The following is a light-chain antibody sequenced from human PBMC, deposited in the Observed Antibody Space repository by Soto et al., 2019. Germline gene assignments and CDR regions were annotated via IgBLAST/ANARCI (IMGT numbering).Light chain of an antibody. CDR3: QQYDNWPQT. CDR2: GAS. CDR1: QSVSSD. J-gene: IGKJ1*01. V-gene: IGKV3-15*01. Sequence: EIVMSQSPATLSVSPGERATLSSRASQSVSSDLAWYQHKPGQAPRLLIYGASTRATGIPARFSGRGSGTEFTLTISSLQSVDFAVYYCQQYDNWPQTFGQGTKVDIK.